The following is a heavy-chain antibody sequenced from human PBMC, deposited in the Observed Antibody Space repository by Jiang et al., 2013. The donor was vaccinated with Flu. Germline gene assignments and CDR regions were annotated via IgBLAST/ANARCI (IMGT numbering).Heavy chain of an antibody. Sequence: KPTQTLTLTCTFSGFSLSTSGMRVSWIRQPPGKALEWLARIDWDDDKFYSTSLKTRLTISKDTSKNQVVLTMTNMDPVDTATYYCARTYTVVTPDAFDIWGQGTMVTVSS. CDR3: ARTYTVVTPDAFDI. D-gene: IGHD4-23*01. J-gene: IGHJ3*02. CDR1: GFSLSTSGMR. V-gene: IGHV2-70*04. CDR2: IDWDDDK.